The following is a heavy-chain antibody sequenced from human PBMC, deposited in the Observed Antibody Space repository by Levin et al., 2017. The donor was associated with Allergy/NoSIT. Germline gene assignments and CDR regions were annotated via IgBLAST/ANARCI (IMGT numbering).Heavy chain of an antibody. D-gene: IGHD3-10*01. CDR1: GFTFSSYA. CDR3: AKAAGYYYGSGSPNDY. V-gene: IGHV3-23*01. J-gene: IGHJ4*02. CDR2: ISGSGGST. Sequence: PGGSLRLSCAASGFTFSSYAMSWVRQAPGKGLEWVSAISGSGGSTYYADSVKGRFTISRDNSKNTLYLQMNSLRAEDTAVYYCAKAAGYYYGSGSPNDYWGQGTLVTVSS.